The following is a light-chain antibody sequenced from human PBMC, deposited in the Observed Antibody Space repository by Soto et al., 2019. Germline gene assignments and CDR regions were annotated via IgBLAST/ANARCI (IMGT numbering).Light chain of an antibody. CDR2: GAS. Sequence: ETVLTQSPGTLSLSPGERATLSCRASQSVSSSYLAWYQQKPGQAPRLLIYGASSSATSIPDRFSCSGSGSDFSLNISSLELADFAVYYWDQYGNSPITFGQSTGLEIK. CDR3: DQYGNSPIT. V-gene: IGKV3-20*01. J-gene: IGKJ5*01. CDR1: QSVSSSY.